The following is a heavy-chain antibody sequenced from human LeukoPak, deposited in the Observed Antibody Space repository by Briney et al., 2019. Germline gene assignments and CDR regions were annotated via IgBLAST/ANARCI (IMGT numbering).Heavy chain of an antibody. V-gene: IGHV4-31*03. J-gene: IGHJ4*02. CDR3: ARHPYNWNGYPFDY. Sequence: ASETLSLTCTVSGGSISSGGYYWSWIRQHPGKGLEWIGYIYYSGSTYYNPSLKSRVTISVDTSKNQFSLKLSSVTAADTAVYYCARHPYNWNGYPFDYWGQGTLVTVSS. D-gene: IGHD1-20*01. CDR2: IYYSGST. CDR1: GGSISSGGYY.